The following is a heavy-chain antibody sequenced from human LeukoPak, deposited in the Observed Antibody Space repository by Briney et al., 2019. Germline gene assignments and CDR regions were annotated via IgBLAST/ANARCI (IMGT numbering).Heavy chain of an antibody. D-gene: IGHD2-2*01. CDR1: GLTFDASA. CDR3: AKNIRDQLLCGFDY. Sequence: GGSLRLSCAASGLTFDASAMSWVRQAPGKGLEWVAVITGGGDGTYYADSVKGRFTISRDNSKETLFLQINSLRAVDTAVYYCAKNIRDQLLCGFDYWGQGVVVTVSS. V-gene: IGHV3-23*01. J-gene: IGHJ4*02. CDR2: ITGGGDGT.